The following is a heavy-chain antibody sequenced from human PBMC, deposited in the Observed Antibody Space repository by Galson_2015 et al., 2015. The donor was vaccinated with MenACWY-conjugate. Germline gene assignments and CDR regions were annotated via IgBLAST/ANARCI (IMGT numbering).Heavy chain of an antibody. D-gene: IGHD6-6*01. V-gene: IGHV5-10-1*01. Sequence: QSGAEVKKPGESLRISCTGSGYSFISYWITWVRQMPGKGLEWMGKIDPSNSYTDYSPSSQGHVTISADKSINTAYLQWSSLAASDTAMYYCARSYSSSSPDDYWGKGTLLTVSS. CDR3: ARSYSSSSPDDY. CDR2: IDPSNSYT. CDR1: GYSFISYW. J-gene: IGHJ4*02.